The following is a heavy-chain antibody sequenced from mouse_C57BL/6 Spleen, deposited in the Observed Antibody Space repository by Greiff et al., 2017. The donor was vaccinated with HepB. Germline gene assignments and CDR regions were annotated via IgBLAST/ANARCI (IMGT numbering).Heavy chain of an antibody. J-gene: IGHJ1*03. CDR2: IWSGGST. D-gene: IGHD2-3*01. V-gene: IGHV2-2*01. CDR3: ARNGGWLLRDFDV. CDR1: GFSLTSYG. Sequence: VKVVESGPGLVQPSQSLSITCTVSGFSLTSYGVHWVRQSPGKGLEWLGVIWSGGSTDYNAAFISRLSISKDNSKSQVFFKMNSLQADDTAIYYCARNGGWLLRDFDVWGTGTTVTVSS.